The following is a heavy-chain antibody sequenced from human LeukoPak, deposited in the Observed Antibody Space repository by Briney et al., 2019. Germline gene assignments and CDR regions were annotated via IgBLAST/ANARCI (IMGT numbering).Heavy chain of an antibody. Sequence: GGSLRLSCAASGFTFSDYNMNWVRQAPGKGLGWVSYITNGGSTIHHADSVKGRFTISRDNAKKTLYLQMNSLRAEDTAVYYCARSIGLTGGGVDVWGQGTTVTVSS. D-gene: IGHD3-9*01. CDR1: GFTFSDYN. CDR2: ITNGGSTI. V-gene: IGHV3-11*01. CDR3: ARSIGLTGGGVDV. J-gene: IGHJ6*02.